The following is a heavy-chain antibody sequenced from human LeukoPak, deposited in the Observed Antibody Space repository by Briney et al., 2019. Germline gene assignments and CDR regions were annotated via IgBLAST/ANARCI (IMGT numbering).Heavy chain of an antibody. J-gene: IGHJ3*02. CDR3: ARVRGGYCSGGNCYSAFDI. Sequence: TGGSLRLSCAASGFTFSSYEMNWVRQAPGKGLEWVSYISSSGSTVYYADSVKGRFTISRDNAQNSLYLQMNSLRAEDTAVYYCARVRGGYCSGGNCYSAFDIWGQGTMVTVSS. CDR1: GFTFSSYE. CDR2: ISSSGSTV. V-gene: IGHV3-48*03. D-gene: IGHD2-15*01.